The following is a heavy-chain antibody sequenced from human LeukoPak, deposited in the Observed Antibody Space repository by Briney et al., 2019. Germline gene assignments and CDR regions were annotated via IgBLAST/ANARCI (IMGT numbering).Heavy chain of an antibody. D-gene: IGHD5-18*01. CDR3: ARGSSGYSYILSY. CDR2: ISSSSSYI. CDR1: GFTLSSHS. J-gene: IGHJ4*02. Sequence: GGSLRLSCAASGFTLSSHSMNWVRQDPGKGLEWVSSISSSSSYIYYADSVKGRFTISRDNAKNSLYLQMSSLRAEDTAMYYCARGSSGYSYILSYWGQGALVTVSS. V-gene: IGHV3-21*01.